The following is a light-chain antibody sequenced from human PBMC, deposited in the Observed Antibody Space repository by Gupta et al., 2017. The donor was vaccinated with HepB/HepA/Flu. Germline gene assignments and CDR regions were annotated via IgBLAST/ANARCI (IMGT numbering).Light chain of an antibody. CDR1: QSISSY. J-gene: IGKJ2*01. CDR3: QQSYSTPMYT. CDR2: DAS. Sequence: DIKMTQSPSSLSASVGDRVTITCRASQSISSYLNWYQQKPGKAPKLLIYDASSLQSGVPSRFSGSGSGTDFTLTISSLQPEDFATYYCQQSYSTPMYTFGQGTKLEIK. V-gene: IGKV1-39*01.